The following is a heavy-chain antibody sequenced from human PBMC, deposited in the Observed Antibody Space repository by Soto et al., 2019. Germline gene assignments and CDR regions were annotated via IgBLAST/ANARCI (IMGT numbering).Heavy chain of an antibody. V-gene: IGHV1-8*01. CDR1: GYTFTSYD. D-gene: IGHD2-8*01. Sequence: QVQLVQSGAEVKKPGASVKISCKASGYTFTSYDINWVRQAAGQGLEWMGWMKPNSGNTGYAQKFQGRVTMTGDASTNTAYKEPSGLRSADTAVYYCARSGCCPISVCYVGDFDYCGQVTLVTVSS. J-gene: IGHJ4*02. CDR3: ARSGCCPISVCYVGDFDY. CDR2: MKPNSGNT.